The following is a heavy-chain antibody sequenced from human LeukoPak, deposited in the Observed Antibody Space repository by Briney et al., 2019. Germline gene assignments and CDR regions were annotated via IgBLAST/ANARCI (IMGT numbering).Heavy chain of an antibody. CDR2: ISGSGGST. J-gene: IGHJ4*02. D-gene: IGHD6-19*01. V-gene: IGHV3-23*01. Sequence: GGSLRLSCAASGFTFSSYAMSWVRQAPGKGLEWVSAISGSGGSTYYADSVKGRFTISRDNSKNTLYLQMNSLRAEDTAVYYCAKKVGSSGWYACPKNTPFDYWGQGTLVTVSS. CDR1: GFTFSSYA. CDR3: AKKVGSSGWYACPKNTPFDY.